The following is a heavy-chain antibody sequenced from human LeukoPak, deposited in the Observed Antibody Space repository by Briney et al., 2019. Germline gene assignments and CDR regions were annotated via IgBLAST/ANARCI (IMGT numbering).Heavy chain of an antibody. J-gene: IGHJ4*02. CDR2: IYSGGST. V-gene: IGHV3-66*01. CDR3: ARESNRYYDSSGYAFDY. D-gene: IGHD3-22*01. CDR1: GFTASSNY. Sequence: GGSLRLSCAASGFTASSNYMSWVRQAPGKGLEWVSVIYSGGSTYYADSVKGRFTISRDNSKNTLYLQMNSLRAEDTAVYYCARESNRYYDSSGYAFDYWGQGTLVTVSS.